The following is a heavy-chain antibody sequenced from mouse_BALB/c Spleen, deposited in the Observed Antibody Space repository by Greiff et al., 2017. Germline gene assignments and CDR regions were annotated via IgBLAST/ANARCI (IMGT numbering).Heavy chain of an antibody. D-gene: IGHD1-1*01. Sequence: VKLQESGAELVRPGTSVKISCKASGYTFTNYWLGWVKQRPGHGLEWIGDIYPGGGYTNYNEKFKGKATLTADTSSSTAYMQLSSLTSEDSAVYFCARSYGSRDWYFDVWGAGTTVTVSS. CDR2: IYPGGGYT. CDR1: GYTFTNYW. J-gene: IGHJ1*01. V-gene: IGHV1-63*02. CDR3: ARSYGSRDWYFDV.